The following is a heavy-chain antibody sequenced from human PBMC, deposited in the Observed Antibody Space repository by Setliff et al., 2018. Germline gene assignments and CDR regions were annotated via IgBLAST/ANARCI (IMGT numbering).Heavy chain of an antibody. D-gene: IGHD6-13*01. CDR3: ARVAAAGPSILYMDV. J-gene: IGHJ6*03. CDR1: GYTFTTYG. V-gene: IGHV1-18*01. Sequence: GASVKVSCKASGYTFTTYGISWVRQAPGQGLEWMGWISSNTGNTNYAQHLQGRVTMTADTSTSTAYMELRSIRSDDTAVYYCARVAAAGPSILYMDVWGKGTTVTVSS. CDR2: ISSNTGNT.